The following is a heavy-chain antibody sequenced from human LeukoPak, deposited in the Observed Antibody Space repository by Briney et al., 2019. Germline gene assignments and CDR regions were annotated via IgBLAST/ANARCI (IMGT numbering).Heavy chain of an antibody. CDR3: ARGLYSSSWYLFY. J-gene: IGHJ4*02. V-gene: IGHV3-33*08. Sequence: GGSLRLSCAASGFTFNNYGMHWVRQAPGKGLEWVAVIWYDGSNKYYADSVKGRFTISRDDSKNTLYLQMNTLRAEDTAMYYCARGLYSSSWYLFYWGQGTLVTVSS. CDR2: IWYDGSNK. CDR1: GFTFNNYG. D-gene: IGHD6-13*01.